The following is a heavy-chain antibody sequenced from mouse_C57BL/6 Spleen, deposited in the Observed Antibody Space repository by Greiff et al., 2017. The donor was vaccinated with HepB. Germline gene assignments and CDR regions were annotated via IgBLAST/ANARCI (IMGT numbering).Heavy chain of an antibody. CDR3: ARRLYYGSNDY. CDR2: MYPRDGST. Sequence: VQLQQSGPELVKPGASVKLSCKASGYTFTSYDINWVKQRPGQGLEWIGGMYPRDGSTKYNEKFKGKATLTVDTSSSTEYMELHSLTSEDSAVYFCARRLYYGSNDYWGQGTTLTVSS. CDR1: GYTFTSYD. D-gene: IGHD1-1*01. J-gene: IGHJ2*01. V-gene: IGHV1-85*01.